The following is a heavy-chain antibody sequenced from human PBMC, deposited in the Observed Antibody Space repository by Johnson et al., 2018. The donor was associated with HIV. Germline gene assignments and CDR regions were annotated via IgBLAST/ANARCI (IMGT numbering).Heavy chain of an antibody. Sequence: QVQLVESGGGVVQPGGSLRLSCAASGFTFRSYGMHWVRQAPGKGLEWVAFIRYDGSDKYYADSVKVRFPISRDNSKNTLYRQMNSLRAEDTAVDYCAKRAQLGTAWYVNAFDIWGQGTMVTVSS. V-gene: IGHV3-30*02. CDR1: GFTFRSYG. CDR2: IRYDGSDK. D-gene: IGHD3-16*01. CDR3: AKRAQLGTAWYVNAFDI. J-gene: IGHJ3*02.